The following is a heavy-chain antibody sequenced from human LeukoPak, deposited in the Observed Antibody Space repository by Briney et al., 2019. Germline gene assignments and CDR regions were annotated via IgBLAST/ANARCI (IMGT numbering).Heavy chain of an antibody. CDR2: IYYSGST. CDR1: GGSISSSSYY. J-gene: IGHJ6*03. CDR3: ATGGIVVVPAARDYYYYMDV. D-gene: IGHD2-2*01. Sequence: SSETLSLTCTVSGGSISSSSYYWGWIRQPPGKGLEWIGSIYYSGSTYYNPSLKSRVTISVDTSKNQFSLKLSSVTAADTAVYYCATGGIVVVPAARDYYYYMDVWGKGTTVTVSS. V-gene: IGHV4-39*01.